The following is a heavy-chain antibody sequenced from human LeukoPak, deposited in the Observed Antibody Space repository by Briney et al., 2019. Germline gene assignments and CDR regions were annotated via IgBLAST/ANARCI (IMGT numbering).Heavy chain of an antibody. CDR2: IYTSGST. D-gene: IGHD3-16*01. CDR1: GGSISSSSYY. CDR3: ARFTPQGYGWGGYNRFDP. Sequence: SETLSLTCTVSGGSISSSSYYWSWIRQPAGKGLEWIGRIYTSGSTNYNPSLKSRVTMSVDTSKNQFSLKLSSVTAADTAVYYCARFTPQGYGWGGYNRFDPWGQGTPVTVSS. J-gene: IGHJ5*02. V-gene: IGHV4-61*02.